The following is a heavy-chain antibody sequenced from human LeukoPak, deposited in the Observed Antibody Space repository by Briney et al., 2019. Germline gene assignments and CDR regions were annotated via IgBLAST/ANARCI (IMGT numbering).Heavy chain of an antibody. Sequence: GGSLRLSCAGSGFSFSNYAMNWVRQAPGKGLEWVSYISLSGSTIYYADFVRGRLTISRDNAKNSLYLQMNSLRAEDMAVYYCARGSSDYYDSSLTWMDVWGQGTTVTVSS. J-gene: IGHJ6*02. CDR3: ARGSSDYYDSSLTWMDV. CDR2: ISLSGSTI. CDR1: GFSFSNYA. D-gene: IGHD3-22*01. V-gene: IGHV3-48*03.